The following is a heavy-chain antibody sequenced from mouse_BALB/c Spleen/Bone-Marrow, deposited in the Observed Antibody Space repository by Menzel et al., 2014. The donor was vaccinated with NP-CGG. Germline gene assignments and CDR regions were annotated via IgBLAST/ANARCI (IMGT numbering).Heavy chain of an antibody. CDR3: ARGLRWCFDV. Sequence: EVKLVESGTVLARPGASVKMSCKASGYIFTSYWMHWVKERPGQGLEWIGAIYPGNSDTSYNQKFKGKAKLTAVTSASTAYMELSSLTNEDSAVYYCARGLRWCFDVWGAGTTVTVSS. J-gene: IGHJ1*01. CDR1: GYIFTSYW. CDR2: IYPGNSDT. D-gene: IGHD1-1*01. V-gene: IGHV1-5*01.